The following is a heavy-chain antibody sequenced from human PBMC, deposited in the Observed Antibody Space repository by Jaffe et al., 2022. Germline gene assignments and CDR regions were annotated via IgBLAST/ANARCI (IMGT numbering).Heavy chain of an antibody. CDR2: INTNTGNP. Sequence: QVQLVQSGSELKKPGASVKVSCKASGYTFTSYAMNWVRQAPGQGLEWMGWINTNTGNPTYAQGFTGRFVFSLDTSVSTAYLQISSLKAEDTAVYYCARLQDQGFGELRGVLGFDYWGQGTLVTVSS. CDR3: ARLQDQGFGELRGVLGFDY. J-gene: IGHJ4*02. D-gene: IGHD3-10*01. V-gene: IGHV7-4-1*02. CDR1: GYTFTSYA.